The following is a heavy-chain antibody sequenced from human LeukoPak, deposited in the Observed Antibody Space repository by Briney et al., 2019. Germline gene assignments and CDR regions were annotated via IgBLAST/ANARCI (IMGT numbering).Heavy chain of an antibody. CDR1: RGTFSSYA. CDR3: ARGSKEPNNWFDP. J-gene: IGHJ5*02. V-gene: IGHV1-69*01. D-gene: IGHD1-26*01. CDR2: IIPIFGTA. Sequence: GASVKVSCKASRGTFSSYAISWVRQAPGQGLEWMGGIIPIFGTANYAQKFQGRVTITADESTSTAYMELSSLRSEDTAVYYCARGSKEPNNWFDPWGQGTLVTVSS.